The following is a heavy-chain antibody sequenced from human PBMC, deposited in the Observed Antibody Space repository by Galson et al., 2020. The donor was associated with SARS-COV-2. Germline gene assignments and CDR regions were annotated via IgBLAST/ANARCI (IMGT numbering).Heavy chain of an antibody. CDR2: ISPEGAIT. CDR1: GFTFSDYW. CDR3: VRGSAAPGIDY. J-gene: IGHJ4*02. Sequence: ALHGESLKISCTASGFTFSDYWMHWVRQGPGGGLLWVSRISPEGAITDHEDSVKGRFTVSRDNAKNTLYLQMVSLRDDDTAVYYCVRGSAAPGIDYWGQGTLVSVFS. V-gene: IGHV3-74*01. D-gene: IGHD2-2*01.